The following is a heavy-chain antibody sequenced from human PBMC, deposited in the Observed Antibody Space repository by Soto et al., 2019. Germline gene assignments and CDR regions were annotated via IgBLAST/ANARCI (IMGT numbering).Heavy chain of an antibody. CDR2: ISGSGGST. D-gene: IGHD3-22*01. V-gene: IGHV3-23*01. J-gene: IGHJ4*02. CDR3: AKLIRYDSSGYSY. Sequence: LRLSCAASGFTFSSYAMSWVRQAPGKGLEWVSAISGSGGSTYYADSVKGRFTISRDNSKNTLYLQMNSLRAEDTAVYYCAKLIRYDSSGYSYWGQGTLVTVSS. CDR1: GFTFSSYA.